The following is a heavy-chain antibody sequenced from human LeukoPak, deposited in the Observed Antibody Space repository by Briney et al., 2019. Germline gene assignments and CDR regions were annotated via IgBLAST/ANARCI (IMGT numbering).Heavy chain of an antibody. J-gene: IGHJ6*04. D-gene: IGHD6-13*01. CDR3: AKDSPQQPVLGDGMDV. V-gene: IGHV3-30*18. CDR1: GFTFSSYG. Sequence: PGGSLRLSCAASGFTFSSYGMHWVRQAPGKGLEWVAVISYDGSNKYYADSVKGRFTISRDNSKNTLYLQMNSLRAEDTAVYYCAKDSPQQPVLGDGMDVWGKGTTVTVS. CDR2: ISYDGSNK.